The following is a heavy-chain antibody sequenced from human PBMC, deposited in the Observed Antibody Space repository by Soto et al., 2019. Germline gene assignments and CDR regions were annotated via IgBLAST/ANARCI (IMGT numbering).Heavy chain of an antibody. CDR3: ASGGSSLNFDS. CDR2: INSDGSST. V-gene: IGHV3-74*01. D-gene: IGHD6-6*01. CDR1: GFTFSSYS. J-gene: IGHJ4*02. Sequence: PGGSLRLSCAASGFTFSSYSMNWVRQAPGKGLVWVSWINSDGSSTNYADSVKGRFTISRDNAKNTLYLQMNSLRAEDTAVYYCASGGSSLNFDSWGQGTLVTVSS.